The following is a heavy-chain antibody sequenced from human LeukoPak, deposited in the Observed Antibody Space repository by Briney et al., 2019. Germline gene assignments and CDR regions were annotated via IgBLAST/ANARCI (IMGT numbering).Heavy chain of an antibody. J-gene: IGHJ4*02. D-gene: IGHD3-10*01. CDR1: EFTVSSNY. CDR2: ISGSGGST. CDR3: VKDRVDGSGSQFDY. V-gene: IGHV3-23*01. Sequence: PGGSLRLSCAASEFTVSSNYMTWVRQAPGKGLEWVSGISGSGGSTYYADSVKGRFTISRDNSKNTLYLQMNRLRAEDTAMYYCVKDRVDGSGSQFDYWGQGTLVTVSS.